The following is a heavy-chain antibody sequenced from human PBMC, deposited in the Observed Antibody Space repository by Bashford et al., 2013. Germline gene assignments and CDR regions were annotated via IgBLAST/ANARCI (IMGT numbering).Heavy chain of an antibody. J-gene: IGHJ4*01. CDR3: ATMVEGWYHSFDY. D-gene: IGHD3-10*01. CDR1: GGSVSSGSFY. Sequence: SETLSLTCTVSGGSVSSGSFYWSWLRQPPGRGLEWIGYLSYSGITKSNPSLESRLTMSVDTSKNQFSLTLTSVTAADTAVYYCATMVEGWYHSFDYWGHGTLVTVSS. CDR2: LSYSGIT. V-gene: IGHV4-61*01.